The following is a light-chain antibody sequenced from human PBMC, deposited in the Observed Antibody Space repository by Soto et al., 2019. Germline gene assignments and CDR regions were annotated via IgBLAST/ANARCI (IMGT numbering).Light chain of an antibody. CDR2: EVS. V-gene: IGLV2-14*01. CDR3: ASWDDRLSGPI. CDR1: SSDVGGYNY. J-gene: IGLJ2*01. Sequence: QSVLTQPASVSGSPGQSITISCTGTSSDVGGYNYVSWYQQHPGKAPKLMIYEVSNRPSGVSNRFSGSKSGNTASLTISGLQAEDEADYYCASWDDRLSGPIFGGGTKLTVL.